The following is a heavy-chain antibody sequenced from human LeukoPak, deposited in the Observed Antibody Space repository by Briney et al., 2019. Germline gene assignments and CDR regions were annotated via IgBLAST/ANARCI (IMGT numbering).Heavy chain of an antibody. V-gene: IGHV4-59*01. J-gene: IGHJ4*02. CDR2: IQNTGDT. CDR3: VKHGSGWSFDY. Sequence: SETLSLTCTVSSASISNYYWGWIRQSPGKGLEWIGYIQNTGDTTYNPFLKSRVSISKDMSNNQFSLQLRSVTAADTAVYYCVKHGSGWSFDYWGQGTLVTVSS. CDR1: SASISNYY. D-gene: IGHD6-19*01.